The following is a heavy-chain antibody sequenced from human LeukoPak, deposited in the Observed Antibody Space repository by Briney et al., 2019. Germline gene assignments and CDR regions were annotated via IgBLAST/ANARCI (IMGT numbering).Heavy chain of an antibody. CDR2: ISSSSSYI. CDR1: GFTFSSFT. J-gene: IGHJ3*02. Sequence: GGSLRLSCAGSGFTFSSFTMNWVRQAPGKGLEWVSSISSSSSYIYYADSVKGRFTISRDNAKNSLYLQMNSLRAEDTAVYYCARAQGYSSGWSVSAFDIWGQGTMVTVSS. CDR3: ARAQGYSSGWSVSAFDI. D-gene: IGHD6-19*01. V-gene: IGHV3-21*01.